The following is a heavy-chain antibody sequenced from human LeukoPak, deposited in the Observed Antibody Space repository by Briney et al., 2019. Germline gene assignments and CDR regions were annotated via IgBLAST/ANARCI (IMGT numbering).Heavy chain of an antibody. CDR2: IWDDGTLK. J-gene: IGHJ3*02. D-gene: IGHD2-8*02. Sequence: GGSLRLSCVASGFTFNFYGMHWVRQAPGKGLEWVAVIWDDGTLKYYSDSVKGRFNISRDNSKKMLYLEMNSLRAEDTALYFCXXXNQXXGTGHPXAXDIWGQXXXV. CDR1: GFTFNFYG. V-gene: IGHV3-33*01. CDR3: XXXNQXXGTGHPXAXDI.